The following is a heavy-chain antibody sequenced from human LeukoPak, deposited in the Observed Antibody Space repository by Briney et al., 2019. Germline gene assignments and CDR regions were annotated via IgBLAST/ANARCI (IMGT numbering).Heavy chain of an antibody. J-gene: IGHJ6*02. CDR1: GFTVSSRY. CDR2: IYSGGST. CDR3: ARGTVWRLGSYGLDV. D-gene: IGHD3-16*01. Sequence: GGSLRLSCVASGFTVSSRYMSWVRQAPGKGLEWVSVIYSGGSTYYGESVKGRFTISRDNSKNTVYLQMNALRAEDSAVYYCARGTVWRLGSYGLDVWGQGTTVTVSS. V-gene: IGHV3-53*01.